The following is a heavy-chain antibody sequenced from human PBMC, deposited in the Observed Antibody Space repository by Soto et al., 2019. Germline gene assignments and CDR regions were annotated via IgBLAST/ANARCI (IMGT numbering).Heavy chain of an antibody. V-gene: IGHV4-59*08. Sequence: SETLSLTCTVSGGSISSYYWSWIRQPPGKGLEWIGYIYYSGSTNYNPSLKSRVTISVDTSKNQFSLKLSSVTAADTAVYYCARRYSSGWYGYWFDYWGQGTLVTVSS. J-gene: IGHJ4*02. D-gene: IGHD6-19*01. CDR2: IYYSGST. CDR1: GGSISSYY. CDR3: ARRYSSGWYGYWFDY.